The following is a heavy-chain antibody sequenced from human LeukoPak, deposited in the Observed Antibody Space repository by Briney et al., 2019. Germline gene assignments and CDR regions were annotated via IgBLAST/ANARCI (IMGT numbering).Heavy chain of an antibody. CDR1: GASINSGSNY. V-gene: IGHV4-39*07. CDR3: ARSDGYGLVDI. D-gene: IGHD5-18*01. CDR2: IYSSGST. J-gene: IGHJ3*02. Sequence: SETLSLTCRVSGASINSGSNYWGWIRQPPGKTLEWIGSIYSSGSTYYNPSLKSRVIIMIDTPKNHFSLTLSSVTAADTAVYYCARSDGYGLVDIWGQGTWSPSLQ.